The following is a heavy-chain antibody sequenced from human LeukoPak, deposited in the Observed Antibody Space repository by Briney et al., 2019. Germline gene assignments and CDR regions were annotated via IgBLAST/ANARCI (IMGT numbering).Heavy chain of an antibody. CDR2: ISWNSGSI. CDR3: AKDVGDGHCNNGVCPNYFDY. D-gene: IGHD2-8*01. J-gene: IGHJ4*01. Sequence: GRSLRLSCAASGFTFDDYAMHWVRQAPGKGLEWVSGISWNSGSIGYADSVKGRFTISRDNAKNSLYLQMNSLRTEDMALYYCAKDVGDGHCNNGVCPNYFDYWGHGILVTVSS. CDR1: GFTFDDYA. V-gene: IGHV3-9*03.